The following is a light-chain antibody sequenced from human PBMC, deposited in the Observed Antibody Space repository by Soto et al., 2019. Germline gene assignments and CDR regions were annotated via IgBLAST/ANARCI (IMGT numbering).Light chain of an antibody. Sequence: DIQMTQSPSSVSASVGDRVTITCRASRDINRWLAWYQQKPGKAPKLLIYTASSLQSGVPSRFSGSGSGTDFTLTITSLQPDDFATYYCQHYNSYSEAFXQGTKVDIK. J-gene: IGKJ1*01. CDR2: TAS. V-gene: IGKV1D-16*01. CDR1: RDINRW. CDR3: QHYNSYSEA.